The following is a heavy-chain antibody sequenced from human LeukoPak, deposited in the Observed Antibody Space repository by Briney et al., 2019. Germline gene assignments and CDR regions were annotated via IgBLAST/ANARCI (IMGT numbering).Heavy chain of an antibody. D-gene: IGHD2-2*01. J-gene: IGHJ4*02. CDR2: ISYDGSNK. Sequence: GRSLRLSCAASGFTFSSYGMHWVPQAPGKGLEWVAVISYDGSNKYYADSVKDRFTISRDNSKNALYLQMNSVRADDTAVYYCPKDLSFLGGSTSFYSHWGRGTVVSVSS. V-gene: IGHV3-30*18. CDR1: GFTFSSYG. CDR3: PKDLSFLGGSTSFYSH.